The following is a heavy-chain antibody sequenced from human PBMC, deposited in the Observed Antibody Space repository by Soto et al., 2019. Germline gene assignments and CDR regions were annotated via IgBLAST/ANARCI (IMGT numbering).Heavy chain of an antibody. V-gene: IGHV1-2*04. Sequence: QVQLVQSGAEVRKPGASVTVSCRTSGDTFSDYYIHWVRQAPGQGLEWMGWINPNSGATNYAQKFRGWVTMTRDTSIRTVYMQLSRLRSDDTAVYYCARESGEATATLDYYYFYMDVWGTGTTVTVSS. CDR2: INPNSGAT. CDR1: GDTFSDYY. D-gene: IGHD5-12*01. CDR3: ARESGEATATLDYYYFYMDV. J-gene: IGHJ6*03.